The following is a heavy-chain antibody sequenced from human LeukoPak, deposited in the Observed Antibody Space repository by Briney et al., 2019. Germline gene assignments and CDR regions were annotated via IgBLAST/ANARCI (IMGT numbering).Heavy chain of an antibody. J-gene: IGHJ4*02. D-gene: IGHD6-19*01. CDR3: ARRTGSGWYDY. Sequence: GGSLRLSCAASGFTFSNYAMHWVRQPPGKGLEYVSVISSNGGNRYYANSVKGRFTISRDSSNNTLYLQMGSLRAEDMAVYYCARRTGSGWYDYWGQGTLVTVSS. CDR2: ISSNGGNR. V-gene: IGHV3-64*01. CDR1: GFTFSNYA.